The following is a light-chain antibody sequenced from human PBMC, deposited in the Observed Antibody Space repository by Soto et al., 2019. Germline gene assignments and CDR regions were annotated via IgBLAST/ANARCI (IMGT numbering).Light chain of an antibody. CDR3: SSYAGSNNVV. J-gene: IGLJ2*01. Sequence: QSALTQPPSASGSPGQSVTISFTGTSRDVGGYNYVSWYQQHPGKAPKLMIYEVSKRPSGVPDRFSGSKSGNTASLTVSGLQAEDEADYYCSSYAGSNNVVFGGGTKLTVL. CDR2: EVS. CDR1: SRDVGGYNY. V-gene: IGLV2-8*01.